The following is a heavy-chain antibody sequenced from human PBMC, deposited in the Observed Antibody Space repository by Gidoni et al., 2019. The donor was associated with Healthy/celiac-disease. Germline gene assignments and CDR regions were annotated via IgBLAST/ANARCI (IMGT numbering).Heavy chain of an antibody. Sequence: QVQLVESGGGVVQPGRSLRLSCAASGFTFSSYAMHWVRQAPGKGLEWVAVISYDGSNKYYADSVKGRFTISRDNSKNTLYLQMNSLRAEDTAVYYCASLPSPPPYYDILTGTEDYWGQGTLVTVSS. CDR1: GFTFSSYA. J-gene: IGHJ4*02. CDR3: ASLPSPPPYYDILTGTEDY. D-gene: IGHD3-9*01. V-gene: IGHV3-30-3*01. CDR2: ISYDGSNK.